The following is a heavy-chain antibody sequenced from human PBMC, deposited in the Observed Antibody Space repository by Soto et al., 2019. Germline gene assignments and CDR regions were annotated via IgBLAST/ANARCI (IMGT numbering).Heavy chain of an antibody. Sequence: GGSLRLSCAVSGFTFSSYEMNWVRQAPGKGLEWVSYIGTSGKTIYYADSVRGRFTISRDNAKNSLYLQMNSLRAEDTAVYFCARDPAIYSGKFDYGLDVWGRGTTVTVS. CDR3: ARDPAIYSGKFDYGLDV. J-gene: IGHJ6*02. CDR2: IGTSGKTI. V-gene: IGHV3-48*03. CDR1: GFTFSSYE. D-gene: IGHD4-4*01.